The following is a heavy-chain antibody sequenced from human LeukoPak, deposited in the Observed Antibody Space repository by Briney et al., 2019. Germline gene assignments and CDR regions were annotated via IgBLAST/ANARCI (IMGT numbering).Heavy chain of an antibody. CDR2: INPNSGGT. J-gene: IGHJ4*02. D-gene: IGHD4-17*01. Sequence: ASVKVSCKASGYTFTGYYMHWVRQAPGQGLEWMGWINPNSGGTNYAQKFQGRVTMTRDTSTSTAYMELNRLIFDYTAVYYCAREDSTVMDYWGQGTMVTVSS. CDR1: GYTFTGYY. V-gene: IGHV1-2*02. CDR3: AREDSTVMDY.